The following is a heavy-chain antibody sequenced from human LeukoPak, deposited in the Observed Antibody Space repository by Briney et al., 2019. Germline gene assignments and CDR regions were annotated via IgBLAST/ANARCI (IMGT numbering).Heavy chain of an antibody. J-gene: IGHJ4*02. CDR1: GFTFSDYY. Sequence: GGSLRLSCAASGFTFSDYYMSWIRQAPGKGLEWVSYISSSGSTIYYADSVKGRFTISRDNAKNSLYLQMNSLRAEDPAVYYCARVRDGYNWGYYFDYWGQGTLVTVSS. V-gene: IGHV3-11*01. CDR2: ISSSGSTI. D-gene: IGHD5-24*01. CDR3: ARVRDGYNWGYYFDY.